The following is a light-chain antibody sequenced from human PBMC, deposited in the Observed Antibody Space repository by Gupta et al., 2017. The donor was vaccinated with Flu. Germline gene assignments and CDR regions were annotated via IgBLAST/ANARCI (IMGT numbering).Light chain of an antibody. CDR1: QEIAGN. V-gene: IGKV3-15*01. CDR3: QQYNNWPLT. Sequence: EIVMTQSPGTLSVSPGEGATLSCRASQEIAGNLAWYQQKPSQAPRLLLSGASTRATGTPARFSGSRSGTEFTLTISSLQSEDFAVYYCQQYNNWPLTFGGGTKVEIK. CDR2: GAS. J-gene: IGKJ4*01.